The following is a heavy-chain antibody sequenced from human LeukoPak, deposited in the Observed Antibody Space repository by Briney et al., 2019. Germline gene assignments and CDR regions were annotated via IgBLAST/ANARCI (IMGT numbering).Heavy chain of an antibody. CDR3: ARDGSASYQRKGFFDY. Sequence: PGGSLRLSCVGSGYSFSTYSVNWVRQAPGKGLEWVSSINSDGWYIYYADSLKGRFTVSRDNARNSLYLQMNSLSAEDTAVYYCARDGSASYQRKGFFDYWGQGTLVTVSS. CDR2: INSDGWYI. D-gene: IGHD3-10*01. CDR1: GYSFSTYS. J-gene: IGHJ4*02. V-gene: IGHV3-21*01.